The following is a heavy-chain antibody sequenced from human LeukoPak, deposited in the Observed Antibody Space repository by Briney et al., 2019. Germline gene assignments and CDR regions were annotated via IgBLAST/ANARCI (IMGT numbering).Heavy chain of an antibody. CDR2: ISAYNGNT. CDR3: ARVNIIAVPFDY. D-gene: IGHD6-19*01. J-gene: IGHJ4*02. Sequence: ASVKVSRKASGYTFTSYGISWVRQAPGQGLEWMGWISAYNGNTNYAQKLQGRVTMTTDTSTSTAYMELRSLRSDDTAVYYCARVNIIAVPFDYWGQGTLVTVSS. CDR1: GYTFTSYG. V-gene: IGHV1-18*01.